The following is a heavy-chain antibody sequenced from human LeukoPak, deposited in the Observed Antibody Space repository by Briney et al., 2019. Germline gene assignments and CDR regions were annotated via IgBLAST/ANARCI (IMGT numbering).Heavy chain of an antibody. Sequence: SETLSLTCTVSGGSISSSSYYWGWIRQLPGKGLEWIGSIYYSGSTYYNPSLKSRVTISVDTSKNQFSLKLSSVTAADTAVYYCARVSRGWNYVDYWGQGTLVTVSS. D-gene: IGHD6-19*01. CDR3: ARVSRGWNYVDY. V-gene: IGHV4-39*07. CDR2: IYYSGST. J-gene: IGHJ4*02. CDR1: GGSISSSSYY.